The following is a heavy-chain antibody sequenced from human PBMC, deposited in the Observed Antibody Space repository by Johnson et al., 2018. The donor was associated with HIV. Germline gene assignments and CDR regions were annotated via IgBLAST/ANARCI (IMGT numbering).Heavy chain of an antibody. CDR1: GFTFSSYA. V-gene: IGHV3-30*04. CDR3: TTDINGVYSRGWYGTASAFDS. D-gene: IGHD6-19*01. J-gene: IGHJ3*02. Sequence: QVQLVESGGGVVQPGRSLRLSCAASGFTFSSYAMHWVRQAPGKGLEWVAVKSYDGSNKYYADSVKGRFTISRDNSKNTLYLQMNSLKTEETAVYYCTTDINGVYSRGWYGTASAFDSWGQGTMVTVSS. CDR2: KSYDGSNK.